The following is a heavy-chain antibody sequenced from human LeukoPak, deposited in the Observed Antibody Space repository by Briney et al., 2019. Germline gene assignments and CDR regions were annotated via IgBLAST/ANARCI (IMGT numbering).Heavy chain of an antibody. CDR1: GFSFSSYA. V-gene: IGHV3-30*04. Sequence: PGGSLRLSCAASGFSFSSYAMHWVRQAPGKGLEWVAVISYDGRSEYYADSVKGRFTISRDISKNTVYLQMNSLRPEDTAVYYCARGGDSWSGYSYGMDVWGQGTTVTVSS. CDR3: ARGGDSWSGYSYGMDV. J-gene: IGHJ6*02. CDR2: ISYDGRSE. D-gene: IGHD3-3*01.